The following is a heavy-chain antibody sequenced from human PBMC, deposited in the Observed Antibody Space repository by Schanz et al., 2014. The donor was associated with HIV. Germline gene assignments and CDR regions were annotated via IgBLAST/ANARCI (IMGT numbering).Heavy chain of an antibody. Sequence: QVQLVQSGAEVKKPGSSVKVSCRASGGTFSIYAINWVRQAPGQGLEWMGGIIPIFGTTNYAQRFQGRVSITADESTSTAYMELSGLRSEDTAVYYCTRAYCGADCSRFYYYGTDVWGQGTTVTVSS. D-gene: IGHD2-21*02. V-gene: IGHV1-69*01. CDR3: TRAYCGADCSRFYYYGTDV. CDR1: GGTFSIYA. J-gene: IGHJ6*02. CDR2: IIPIFGTT.